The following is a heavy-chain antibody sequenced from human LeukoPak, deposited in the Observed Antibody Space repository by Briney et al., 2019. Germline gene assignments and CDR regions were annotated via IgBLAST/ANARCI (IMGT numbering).Heavy chain of an antibody. CDR2: FDPEDGET. CDR3: ATEHNQKLDRATYYYYGMDV. V-gene: IGHV1-24*01. J-gene: IGHJ6*02. Sequence: ASVKVSCKVSGCTLTELSMHWVRQAPGKGLEWMGGFDPEDGETIYAQKFQGRVTMTEDTSTDTAYMELSSLRSEDTAVYYCATEHNQKLDRATYYYYGMDVWGQGTTVTVSS. D-gene: IGHD1-1*01. CDR1: GCTLTELS.